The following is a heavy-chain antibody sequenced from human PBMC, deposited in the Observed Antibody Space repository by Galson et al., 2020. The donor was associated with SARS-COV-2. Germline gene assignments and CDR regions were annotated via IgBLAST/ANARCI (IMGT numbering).Heavy chain of an antibody. CDR2: IKPDGSEA. J-gene: IGHJ4*02. V-gene: IGHV3-7*01. D-gene: IGHD2-15*01. CDR3: ARDQYGDNSGSCYYY. CDR1: GLTFSSSW. Sequence: GGSLRLSCAASGLTFSSSWMSWVRQAPGKGLEWVGNIKPDGSEAYYVDSVKGRFTISRENAKNSLYLQMNSLRAEDTAVYYCARDQYGDNSGSCYYYWGQGTLVTVSS.